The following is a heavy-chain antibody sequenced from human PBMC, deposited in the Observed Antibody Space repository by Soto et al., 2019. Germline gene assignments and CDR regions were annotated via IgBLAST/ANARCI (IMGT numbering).Heavy chain of an antibody. J-gene: IGHJ3*02. Sequence: GGSLRLSCAASGFTFSSYDMHWVRQATGKGLEWVSAIGTAGDTYYPGSVKGRFTISRENAKNSLYLQMNSLRAGDTAVYYCGRAPLCSSTSCYGADAFDIWGQGTMVTVSS. CDR2: IGTAGDT. CDR1: GFTFSSYD. D-gene: IGHD2-2*01. V-gene: IGHV3-13*01. CDR3: GRAPLCSSTSCYGADAFDI.